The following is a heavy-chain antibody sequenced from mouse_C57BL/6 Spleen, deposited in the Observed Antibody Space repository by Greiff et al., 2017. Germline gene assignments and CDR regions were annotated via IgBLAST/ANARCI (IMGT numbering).Heavy chain of an antibody. Sequence: VQLQQPGAELVKPGASVKMSCKASGYTFTSYWITWVKQRPGQGLEWVGDIYPGSGSTNYNEKFKSKATLTVDTSSSTAYMRLSSLTAEDSAVYYCARGDGSSYHSFAYWGQGTLVTVSA. CDR2: IYPGSGST. D-gene: IGHD1-1*01. CDR1: GYTFTSYW. V-gene: IGHV1-55*01. J-gene: IGHJ3*01. CDR3: ARGDGSSYHSFAY.